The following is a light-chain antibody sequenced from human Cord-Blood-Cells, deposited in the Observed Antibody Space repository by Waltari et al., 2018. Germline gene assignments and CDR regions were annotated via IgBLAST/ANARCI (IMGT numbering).Light chain of an antibody. Sequence: QSALTQPASVSGSPGQSITISCTGTSSAVGGYNYVSWYQQHPGKAPKLMIYDVSKRPSGVSNRFSGSKSGNTASLTISGLQAEDEADYYCSSYTSSPFVFGTGTKVTVL. CDR2: DVS. V-gene: IGLV2-14*01. CDR1: SSAVGGYNY. CDR3: SSYTSSPFV. J-gene: IGLJ1*01.